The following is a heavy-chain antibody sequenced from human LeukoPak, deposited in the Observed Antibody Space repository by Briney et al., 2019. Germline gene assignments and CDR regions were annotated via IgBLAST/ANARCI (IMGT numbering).Heavy chain of an antibody. V-gene: IGHV3-13*01. CDR2: IGTAGDT. J-gene: IGHJ4*02. CDR3: ARPRGCGSSRWNNFDY. CDR1: GFTFSSYD. Sequence: SGGSLRLSCAASGFTFSSYDMHWVRQAAGKGLEWVSAIGTAGDTYYPGSVKGRFTISRENAKNSLYLQMNSLRAEDTAVYYCARPRGCGSSRWNNFDYWGQGTLVTVSS. D-gene: IGHD2-2*01.